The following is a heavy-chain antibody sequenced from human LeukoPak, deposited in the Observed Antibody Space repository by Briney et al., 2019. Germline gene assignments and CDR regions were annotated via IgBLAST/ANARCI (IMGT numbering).Heavy chain of an antibody. Sequence: KPSQTLSLTCTVSGGSISSGGYYWSWIRQHPGKGLEWIGYIYYSGSTYYNPSLKSRVTISVDTSKNQFSLKLSSVTAADTAVYYCARVFGELATSAFDIWGQGTMVTVSS. CDR2: IYYSGST. J-gene: IGHJ3*02. V-gene: IGHV4-31*03. CDR3: ARVFGELATSAFDI. D-gene: IGHD3-10*01. CDR1: GGSISSGGYY.